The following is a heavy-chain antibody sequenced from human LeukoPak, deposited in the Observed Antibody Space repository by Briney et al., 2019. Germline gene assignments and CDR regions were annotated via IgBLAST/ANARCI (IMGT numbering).Heavy chain of an antibody. J-gene: IGHJ4*02. CDR1: GGSISPYY. CDR2: IYYSGNT. Sequence: SETLSLTCTVSGGSISPYYCSWIRQPPGKGLEWLGYIYYSGNTDYNPSLKTQFAISVDTSKNQFSLTLSSVTAADTAVYYCARSTGSTMFIDYWGQGTLVTVSS. CDR3: ARSTGSTMFIDY. V-gene: IGHV4-59*01. D-gene: IGHD3-10*02.